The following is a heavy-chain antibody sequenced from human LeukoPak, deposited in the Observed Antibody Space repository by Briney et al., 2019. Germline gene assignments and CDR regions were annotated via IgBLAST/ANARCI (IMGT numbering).Heavy chain of an antibody. CDR2: IYYSGST. D-gene: IGHD3-3*01. J-gene: IGHJ6*02. V-gene: IGHV4-59*08. CDR3: ARSREVSMGFWSGYDTVGGYYYGMDV. Sequence: SETLSLTCTVSGGSISSYYWSWIRQPPGKGLEWIGYIYYSGSTNYNPSLKSRVTISVDTSKNQFSLKLSSVTAADTAVYYCARSREVSMGFWSGYDTVGGYYYGMDVWGQGTTVTVSS. CDR1: GGSISSYY.